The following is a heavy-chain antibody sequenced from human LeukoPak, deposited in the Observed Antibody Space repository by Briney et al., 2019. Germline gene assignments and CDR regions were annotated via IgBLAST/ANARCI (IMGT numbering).Heavy chain of an antibody. J-gene: IGHJ4*02. Sequence: GGSLRPSCAASGFTFSDHYRDWVRQAPGKGLEWLGRIRNKPKSYSTAYAASVKGRFTISRDDSKNSLYLQMNSLKNEDTAVYYCARGPPYSGSHIPFTDSGQGTLVTVSS. CDR2: IRNKPKSYST. CDR1: GFTFSDHY. CDR3: ARGPPYSGSHIPFTD. V-gene: IGHV3-72*01. D-gene: IGHD5-12*01.